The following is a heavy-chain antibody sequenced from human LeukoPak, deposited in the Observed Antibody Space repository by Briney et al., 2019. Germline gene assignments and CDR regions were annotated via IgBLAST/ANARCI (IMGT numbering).Heavy chain of an antibody. V-gene: IGHV3-7*01. D-gene: IGHD3-3*01. CDR1: VFTFSSYW. J-gene: IGHJ4*02. Sequence: GGSLRLSCAASVFTFSSYWMSWVRQAPGKGLEWVANIKQDGSEKYYVDSVKGRFTISRDNAKNSLYLQMNSLRAEDTAVYYCARDYAYYDFWSGYHERGWYIDYWGQGTLVTVSS. CDR2: IKQDGSEK. CDR3: ARDYAYYDFWSGYHERGWYIDY.